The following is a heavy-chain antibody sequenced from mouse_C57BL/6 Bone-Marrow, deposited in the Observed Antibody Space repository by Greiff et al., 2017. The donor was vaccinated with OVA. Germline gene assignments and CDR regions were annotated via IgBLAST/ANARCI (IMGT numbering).Heavy chain of an antibody. CDR3: ARERANLDY. CDR2: ISYDGSN. D-gene: IGHD3-1*01. J-gene: IGHJ2*01. CDR1: GYSITSGYY. Sequence: EVQLQQSGPGLVKPSQSLSLTCSVTGYSITSGYYWNWIRQFPGNKLEWMGYISYDGSNNSNPSLKNRISITRDTSKNQFFLKLNSVTTEDTATYYCARERANLDYWGQGTTLTVSS. V-gene: IGHV3-6*01.